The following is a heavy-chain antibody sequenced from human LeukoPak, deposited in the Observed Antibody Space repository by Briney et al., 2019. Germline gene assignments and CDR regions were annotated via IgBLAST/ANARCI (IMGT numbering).Heavy chain of an antibody. CDR1: GGSISSYY. CDR3: ARDRLIYGSGSYYY. Sequence: TSETLSLTCTVSGGSISSYYWSWVRQAPGKGLEWVSVIYSGGSTYYADSVKGRFTISRDNSKNTLYLQMNSLRAEDTAVYYCARDRLIYGSGSYYYWGQGTLVTVSS. CDR2: IYSGGST. D-gene: IGHD3-10*01. J-gene: IGHJ4*02. V-gene: IGHV3-66*01.